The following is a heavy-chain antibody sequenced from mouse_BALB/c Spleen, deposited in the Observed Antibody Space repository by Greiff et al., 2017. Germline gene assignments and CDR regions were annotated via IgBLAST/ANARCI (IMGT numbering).Heavy chain of an antibody. V-gene: IGHV2-9*02. CDR1: GFSLTSYG. CDR3: ARDCITTVVARGYAMDY. CDR2: IWAGGST. D-gene: IGHD1-1*01. Sequence: VQRVESGPGLVAPSQSLSITCTVSGFSLTSYGVHWVRQPPGKGLEWLVVIWAGGSTNYNSALMSRLSISQDNSKSQVFLKMNSLQTDDTAMYYCARDCITTVVARGYAMDYWGQGTSVTVSS. J-gene: IGHJ4*01.